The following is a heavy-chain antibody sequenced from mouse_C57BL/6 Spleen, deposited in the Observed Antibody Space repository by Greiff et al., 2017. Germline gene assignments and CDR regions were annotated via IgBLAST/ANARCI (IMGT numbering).Heavy chain of an antibody. CDR1: GYTFTSYW. CDR2: INPSNGGT. D-gene: IGHD1-1*01. V-gene: IGHV1-53*01. CDR3: ARIITTVVATRYCEV. Sequence: QVQLQQPGPELVKPGASVKLSCKASGYTFTSYWMHWVKQRPGQGLEWIGNINPSNGGTNYNEKFKSKATLSVDQSSSTAYMQLSSLTSEDSAVYYCARIITTVVATRYCEVWGTGTTVTVSS. J-gene: IGHJ1*03.